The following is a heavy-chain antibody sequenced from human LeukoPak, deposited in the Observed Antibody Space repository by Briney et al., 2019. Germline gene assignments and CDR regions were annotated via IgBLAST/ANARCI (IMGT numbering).Heavy chain of an antibody. J-gene: IGHJ4*02. CDR2: IDHRGSA. Sequence: SETLSLTCAVYGESSSAFFWSWIRQSPGTGLEWIGKIDHRGSATYNPSLQSRLTISVDTSKNQFSLRLNSVTAADTGVYYCASRSLGIAAARCFDNWGQGTPVTVS. CDR1: GESSSAFF. V-gene: IGHV4-34*01. CDR3: ASRSLGIAAARCFDN. D-gene: IGHD6-6*01.